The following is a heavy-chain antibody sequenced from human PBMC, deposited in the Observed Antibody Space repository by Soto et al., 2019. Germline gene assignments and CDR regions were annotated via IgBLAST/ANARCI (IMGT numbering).Heavy chain of an antibody. Sequence: GGSLRLSCAASGFTFSSYGMHWVRQAPGKGLEWVAVISYDGSNKYYADSVKGRFTISRDNSKNTLYLQMNSLRAEDTAVYYCAKVRGPAGGYYYGSGSYFYFDYWGQGTLVTVSS. CDR2: ISYDGSNK. J-gene: IGHJ4*02. D-gene: IGHD3-10*01. CDR3: AKVRGPAGGYYYGSGSYFYFDY. V-gene: IGHV3-30*18. CDR1: GFTFSSYG.